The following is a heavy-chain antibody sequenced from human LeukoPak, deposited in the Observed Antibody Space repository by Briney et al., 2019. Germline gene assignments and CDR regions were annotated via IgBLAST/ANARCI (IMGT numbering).Heavy chain of an antibody. V-gene: IGHV4-4*08. D-gene: IGHD3-10*01. CDR1: GGSISSYY. CDR3: AVTPHSYGSGSYTDY. J-gene: IGHJ4*02. CDR2: IYSSGGT. Sequence: SSETLSLTCTVSGGSISSYYWSWIRQPPGKGLEWIGYIYSSGGTNYDPSLKSRVTISVDTSKNQFSLKLSSATAADTAVYYCAVTPHSYGSGSYTDYWGQGTLVTVSS.